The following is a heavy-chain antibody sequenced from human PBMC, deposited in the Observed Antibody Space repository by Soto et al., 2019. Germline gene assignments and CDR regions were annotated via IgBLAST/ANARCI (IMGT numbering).Heavy chain of an antibody. Sequence: ECLKICCKGSGYSFTSYWISWVRQMPGKGLEWMGRVDPSDSYTNYSPSFQGHVTISADKSISTAYLQWSSLKASDTAMYYCARSLRRKYNWFDPWGQGTLVTVSS. V-gene: IGHV5-10-1*01. CDR2: VDPSDSYT. CDR3: ARSLRRKYNWFDP. CDR1: GYSFTSYW. J-gene: IGHJ5*02.